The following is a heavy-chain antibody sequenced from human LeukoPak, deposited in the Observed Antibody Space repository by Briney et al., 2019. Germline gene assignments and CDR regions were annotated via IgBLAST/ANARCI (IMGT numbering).Heavy chain of an antibody. D-gene: IGHD5-18*01. Sequence: GSLRLSCAASGFTSSTYSMNWVRQAPGKGLEWVSSINRSGSYIFYADSVKGRFTISRDNTKNSLYLQMNSLRAEDTAVYYCARDPGIQLWSYYFDYWGPGTLVTVSS. CDR3: ARDPGIQLWSYYFDY. J-gene: IGHJ4*02. CDR2: INRSGSYI. V-gene: IGHV3-21*01. CDR1: GFTSSTYS.